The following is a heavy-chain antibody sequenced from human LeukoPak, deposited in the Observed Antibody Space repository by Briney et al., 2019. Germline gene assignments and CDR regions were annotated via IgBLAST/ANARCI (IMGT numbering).Heavy chain of an antibody. D-gene: IGHD5-18*01. CDR3: APRGDIEHSYGYGKWFDP. CDR1: GGSFSGYY. V-gene: IGHV4-34*01. CDR2: TNPSGST. J-gene: IGHJ5*02. Sequence: SETLSLTCAVYGGSFSGYYWSWIRQPPGKGLEWIGETNPSGSTNYNASLKSRVTISVDTSKNQFSLRLSSVTAADTAMYYCAPRGDIEHSYGYGKWFDPWGQGTRVTVSS.